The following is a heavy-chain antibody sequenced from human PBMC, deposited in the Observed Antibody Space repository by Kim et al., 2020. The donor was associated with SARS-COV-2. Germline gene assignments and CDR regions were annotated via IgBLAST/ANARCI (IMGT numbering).Heavy chain of an antibody. V-gene: IGHV1-3*01. Sequence: TKYSQKCQGRVTITRDTSASTAYMELSSLRSEDTAVYYCARAHKQWLLDYWGQGTLVTVSS. D-gene: IGHD6-19*01. CDR3: ARAHKQWLLDY. J-gene: IGHJ4*02. CDR2: T.